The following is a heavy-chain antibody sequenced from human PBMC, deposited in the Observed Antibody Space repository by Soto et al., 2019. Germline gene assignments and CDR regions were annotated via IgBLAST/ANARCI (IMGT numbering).Heavy chain of an antibody. CDR1: GYTFSAYY. D-gene: IGHD1-26*01. CDR2: INPSNEIT. Sequence: QVYLLQSGAEVKKVGASVKVSCKTSGYTFSAYYVHWARRAPGRGFQWLGWINPSNEITTFSEFFQGRITMTRDTSTNTGHMELNMLPSDDTAVYYCMRGGWGDSPIDYWGQGTQVTVSS. J-gene: IGHJ4*02. CDR3: MRGGWGDSPIDY. V-gene: IGHV1-2*02.